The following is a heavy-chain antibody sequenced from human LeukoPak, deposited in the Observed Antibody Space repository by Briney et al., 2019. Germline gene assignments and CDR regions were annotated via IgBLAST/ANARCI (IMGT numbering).Heavy chain of an antibody. CDR2: ISSSSSYM. V-gene: IGHV3-21*01. J-gene: IGHJ6*04. Sequence: GGSLRLSCAASGFTFSSYSMNWVRQAPGKGLEWVSSISSSSSYMYYADSVKGRFTISRDNAKNSLYLQMNSLRAEDTAVYYCARWRIYYGSGSNNYCMDVWGKGTTVTVSS. CDR3: ARWRIYYGSGSNNYCMDV. D-gene: IGHD3-10*01. CDR1: GFTFSSYS.